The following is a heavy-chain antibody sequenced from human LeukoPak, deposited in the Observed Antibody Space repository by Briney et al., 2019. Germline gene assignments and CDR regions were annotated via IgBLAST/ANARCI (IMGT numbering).Heavy chain of an antibody. CDR1: GGSVSSGNYF. CDR3: ARLSKGRYFDYFFDY. D-gene: IGHD3-9*01. CDR2: INYLGST. V-gene: IGHV4-39*01. Sequence: SETLSLTCSVSGGSVSSGNYFWGWIRHPPGKGLEWIGNINYLGSTAYNPSLKSRITTSVDTSKHQFSLKLTSVTAADTAVYHCARLSKGRYFDYFFDYWGQGTLVTVSS. J-gene: IGHJ4*02.